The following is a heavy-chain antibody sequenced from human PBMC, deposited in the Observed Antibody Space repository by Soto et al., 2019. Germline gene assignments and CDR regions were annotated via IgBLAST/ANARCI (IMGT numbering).Heavy chain of an antibody. J-gene: IGHJ4*02. D-gene: IGHD2-15*01. CDR1: GFTFSSYW. CDR2: IKQDGSEK. V-gene: IGHV3-7*01. Sequence: GGSLRLSCAASGFTFSSYWMSWVRQAPGKGLEWVANIKQDGSEKYYVDSVKGRFTISRDNAKNSLYLQMNSLRAEDTAVYYCANDLGPKLNYCSGGSCYLDYWGQGTLVTVSS. CDR3: ANDLGPKLNYCSGGSCYLDY.